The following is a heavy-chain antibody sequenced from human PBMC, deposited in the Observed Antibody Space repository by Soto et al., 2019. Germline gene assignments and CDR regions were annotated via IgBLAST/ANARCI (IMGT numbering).Heavy chain of an antibody. CDR2: IKQDGSEK. Sequence: GGSLRLSCAASGFTFSSYWMSWVRQAPGKGLEWVANIKQDGSEKYYVDSVKGRFTISRDNAKNSLYLQMNSLRAEDTAVYYCAREVRDSGSYFDYWGQGTLVTVSS. CDR3: AREVRDSGSYFDY. V-gene: IGHV3-7*01. J-gene: IGHJ4*02. D-gene: IGHD1-26*01. CDR1: GFTFSSYW.